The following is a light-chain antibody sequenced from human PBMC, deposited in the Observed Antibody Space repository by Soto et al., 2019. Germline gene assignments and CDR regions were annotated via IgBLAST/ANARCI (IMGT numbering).Light chain of an antibody. Sequence: QSALTQPPSASGSPGQSVAISCTGTSSDVGGYNYVSWYQQHPGKAPKLMIYEVSKRPSGVPDRFSGSKSGNTASLTVSRLQAEDEADYYCSSYVGSNNFYVFGTGTKVTAL. CDR3: SSYVGSNNFYV. CDR2: EVS. CDR1: SSDVGGYNY. J-gene: IGLJ1*01. V-gene: IGLV2-8*01.